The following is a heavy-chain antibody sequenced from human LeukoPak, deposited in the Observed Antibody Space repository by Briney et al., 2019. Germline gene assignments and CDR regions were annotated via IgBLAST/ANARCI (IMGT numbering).Heavy chain of an antibody. V-gene: IGHV3-30*04. CDR3: ARSYCSGLSCYLFDY. D-gene: IGHD2-15*01. J-gene: IGHJ4*02. CDR1: GFTFSSFA. Sequence: PGESLRLSCAASGFTFSSFALHWVRQTPGEGLEWVALISYDGSNEYYADSVKGRFTISRDNPKNTLNLQMNSLRAEDTAVYYCARSYCSGLSCYLFDYWGQGTLVAVSS. CDR2: ISYDGSNE.